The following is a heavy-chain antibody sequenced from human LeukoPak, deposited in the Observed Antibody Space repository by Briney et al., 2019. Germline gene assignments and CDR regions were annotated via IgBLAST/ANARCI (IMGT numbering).Heavy chain of an antibody. Sequence: ASVKVSCKASGGTFSSYAISWVRQAPGQGLEWMGGIIPIFGTANYAQKFQGRVTITADESTSTAYMELSSLRSEDTAVYYCARSGRKIVVVPAAILYYFDYWGQGTLVTVSS. V-gene: IGHV1-69*13. CDR2: IIPIFGTA. CDR1: GGTFSSYA. J-gene: IGHJ4*02. CDR3: ARSGRKIVVVPAAILYYFDY. D-gene: IGHD2-2*01.